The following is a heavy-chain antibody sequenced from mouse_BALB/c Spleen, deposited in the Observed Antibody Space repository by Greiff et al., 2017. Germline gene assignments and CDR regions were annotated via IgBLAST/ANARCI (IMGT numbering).Heavy chain of an antibody. CDR3: ARGGKGAMDY. V-gene: IGHV1-7*01. CDR2: INPSTGYT. D-gene: IGHD2-1*01. CDR1: GYTFTSYW. J-gene: IGHJ4*01. Sequence: VQPQQSGAELAKPGASVKMSCKASGYTFTSYWMHWVKQRPGQGLEWIGYINPSTGYTEYNQKFKDKATLTADKSSSTAYMQLSSLTSEDSAVYYCARGGKGAMDYWGQGTSVTVSS.